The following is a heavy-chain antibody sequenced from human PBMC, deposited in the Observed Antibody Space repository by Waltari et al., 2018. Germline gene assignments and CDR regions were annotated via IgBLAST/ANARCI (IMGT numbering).Heavy chain of an antibody. CDR2: IKQDGSEK. CDR1: GFTFSSYW. Sequence: EVQLVESGGGLVQPGGSLRLSCAASGFTFSSYWMSWVRQAPGKGLEWVANIKQDGSEKYYVDSVKGRFTISRDNAKNSLYLQMNSLRAEDTAVYYCAREQVNYDFWSGYYRTYGMDVWDQGP. D-gene: IGHD3-3*01. CDR3: AREQVNYDFWSGYYRTYGMDV. V-gene: IGHV3-7*01. J-gene: IGHJ6*02.